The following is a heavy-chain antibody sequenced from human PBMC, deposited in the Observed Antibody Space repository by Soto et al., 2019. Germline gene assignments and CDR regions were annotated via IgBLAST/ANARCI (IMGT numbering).Heavy chain of an antibody. CDR1: GFTVSSNY. Sequence: GGSLRLSCAASGFTVSSNYMSWVRQAPGKGLEWVSVIYSGGSTYYADSVKGRFTISRHNSKNTLYLQMNSLRAEDTAVYYCARENSSGWYGGFDYWGQGTLGTVSS. V-gene: IGHV3-53*04. J-gene: IGHJ4*02. D-gene: IGHD6-19*01. CDR3: ARENSSGWYGGFDY. CDR2: IYSGGST.